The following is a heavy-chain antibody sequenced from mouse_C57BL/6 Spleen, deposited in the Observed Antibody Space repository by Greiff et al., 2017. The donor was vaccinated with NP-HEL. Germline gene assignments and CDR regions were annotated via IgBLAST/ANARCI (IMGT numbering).Heavy chain of an antibody. Sequence: EVQGVESGGGLVKPGGSLKLSCAASGFTFSSYAMSWVRQTPEKRLEWVATISDGGSYTYYPDNVKGRFTISRDNAKNNLYLQMSHLKSEDTAMYYCARDGELADYWGQGTTLTVSS. CDR2: ISDGGSYT. V-gene: IGHV5-4*01. D-gene: IGHD4-1*01. J-gene: IGHJ2*01. CDR3: ARDGELADY. CDR1: GFTFSSYA.